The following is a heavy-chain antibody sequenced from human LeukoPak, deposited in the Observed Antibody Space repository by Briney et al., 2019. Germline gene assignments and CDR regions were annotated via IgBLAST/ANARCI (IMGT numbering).Heavy chain of an antibody. J-gene: IGHJ4*02. D-gene: IGHD2-15*01. Sequence: SETLSLTCTVSGYSISSGYYWGWIRQPPGKGLEWIGSIYHSRSTYYNPSLKSRVTISVDTSRNQFSLKLSSVTAADTAVYYCARDRSYCSGGSCSYCFDYWGQGTLVTVSS. CDR2: IYHSRST. CDR1: GYSISSGYY. V-gene: IGHV4-38-2*02. CDR3: ARDRSYCSGGSCSYCFDY.